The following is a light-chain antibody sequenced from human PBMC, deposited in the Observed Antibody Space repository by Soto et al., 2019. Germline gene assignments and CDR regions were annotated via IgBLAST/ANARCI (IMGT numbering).Light chain of an antibody. CDR3: QQYGSSSGT. V-gene: IGKV3-20*01. Sequence: EIVLTQSPCTLSLSPGDSATISCRASQSVSSSYLACYQQKPGQAPRLLIYGASSRATGIPDRFSGSGSGTAFSLPISRMEPEEFVVYYCQQYGSSSGTFGQGTKVEIK. CDR1: QSVSSSY. CDR2: GAS. J-gene: IGKJ1*01.